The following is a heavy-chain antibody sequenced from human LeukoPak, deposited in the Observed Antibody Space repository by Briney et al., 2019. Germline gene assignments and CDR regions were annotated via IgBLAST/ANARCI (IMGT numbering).Heavy chain of an antibody. J-gene: IGHJ3*02. CDR1: GLPFSEYY. Sequence: GGSLTLSCAASGLPFSEYYMSWIRQAPGKGRAWVAYISRIGSTIYYADAVKGRFIISRHNANDSLYLQINSLRAEDPAVYYCARDSRDLGSSDAFDIWGQGTMVTVSS. V-gene: IGHV3-11*04. D-gene: IGHD1-26*01. CDR2: ISRIGSTI. CDR3: ARDSRDLGSSDAFDI.